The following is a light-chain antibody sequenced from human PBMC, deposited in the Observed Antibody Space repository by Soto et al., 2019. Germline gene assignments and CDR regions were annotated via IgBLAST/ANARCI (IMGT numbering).Light chain of an antibody. CDR1: QTVNNK. CDR3: QQYNNWPPSII. Sequence: EILMTQSPATLSVSPGERATLSCRATQTVNNKVVWYQHKPGQAPRLLIYGASTRATGIPARFSGSGSGTEFTLSISSLQSEDFAVYYCQQYNNWPPSIIFGQGTRLEIK. CDR2: GAS. J-gene: IGKJ5*01. V-gene: IGKV3-15*01.